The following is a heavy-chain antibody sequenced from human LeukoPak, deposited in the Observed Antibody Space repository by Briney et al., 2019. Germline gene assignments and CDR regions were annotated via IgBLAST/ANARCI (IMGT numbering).Heavy chain of an antibody. CDR2: IYYSGST. D-gene: IGHD4-23*01. J-gene: IGHJ3*02. V-gene: IGHV4-59*01. CDR1: GGSISSYY. CDR3: ARGGTAVIAPYAFDI. Sequence: SSETLSLTCTVSGGSISSYYWSWIRQPPGKGLEWIGYIYYSGSTNCNPSVKSRVAMSVDTSKKQFSLKLSSLAAADTAVYYCARGGTAVIAPYAFDIWGQGTMVTVSS.